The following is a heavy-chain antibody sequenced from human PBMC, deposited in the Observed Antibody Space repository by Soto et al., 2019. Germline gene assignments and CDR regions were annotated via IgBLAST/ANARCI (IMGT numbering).Heavy chain of an antibody. CDR3: ARDLCPLGSGSPCPTFGMDL. J-gene: IGHJ6*02. V-gene: IGHV1-2*02. CDR2: LKPDNGGT. CDR1: GYTFTGHY. Sequence: QVQLVQSGAEVKPPGASVKVSCKASGYTFTGHYMHWIRQVSGRRLEFLGWLKPDNGGTYYAPKFQGRVPFTRDTSNTTAYMERCGLHSDDTAVYFCARDLCPLGSGSPCPTFGMDLWGQGTTVAVSS. D-gene: IGHD3-10*01.